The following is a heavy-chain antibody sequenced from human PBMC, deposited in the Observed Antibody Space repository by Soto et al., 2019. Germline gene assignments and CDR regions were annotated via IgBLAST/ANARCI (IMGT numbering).Heavy chain of an antibody. CDR2: IPNTENKK. J-gene: IGHJ3*02. CDR1: GFTCSSYG. CDR3: ARTAGGSVRGALDI. V-gene: IGHV3-30-3*01. D-gene: IGHD6-13*01. Sequence: QVHLEESGGGVVQPGTALRLSCVASGFTCSSYGMHWVRQAPGKGLEWVAVIPNTENKKYYADSVMGRFTISRDNSQNTLFLQMESLMSEDTAMYYCARTAGGSVRGALDIWGQGTMVTVS.